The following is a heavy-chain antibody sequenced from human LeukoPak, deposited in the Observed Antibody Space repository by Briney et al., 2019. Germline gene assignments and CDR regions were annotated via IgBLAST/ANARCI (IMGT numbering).Heavy chain of an antibody. CDR2: ISYDGSNK. V-gene: IGHV3-30*18. Sequence: TGGSLRLSCAASGFTFSSYGMHWVRQAPGKGLEWVAVISYDGSNKYYADSVKGRFTISRDNSKNTLYLQMNSLRAEDTAVYYCAKGPLYYYGSGSYSTYYGMDVWGQGTTVTVSS. J-gene: IGHJ6*02. D-gene: IGHD3-10*01. CDR3: AKGPLYYYGSGSYSTYYGMDV. CDR1: GFTFSSYG.